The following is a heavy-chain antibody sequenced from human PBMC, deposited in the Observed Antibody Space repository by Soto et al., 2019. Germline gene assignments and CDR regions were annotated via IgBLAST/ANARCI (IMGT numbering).Heavy chain of an antibody. CDR1: GGTFSSYA. D-gene: IGHD4-17*01. Sequence: QVQLVQSGAEVKKPGSSVKVSCKASGGTFSSYAISWVRQAPGQGLEWMGGIIPIFGTANYAQKFQGRVTITADESTSTDYMELSSLRSEDTAVYYCATREGSDTVIYWYFDLWGRGTLVTVSS. CDR2: IIPIFGTA. CDR3: ATREGSDTVIYWYFDL. J-gene: IGHJ2*01. V-gene: IGHV1-69*12.